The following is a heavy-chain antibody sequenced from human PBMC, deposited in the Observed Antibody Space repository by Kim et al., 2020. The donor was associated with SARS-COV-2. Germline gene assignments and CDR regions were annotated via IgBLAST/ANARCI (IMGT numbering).Heavy chain of an antibody. CDR2: ISYDGSNK. Sequence: GGSLRLSCAASGFTFSSYGMHWVRQAPGKGLEWVAVISYDGSNKYYADSVKGRFTISRDNSKNTLYLQMNSLRAEDTAVYYCAKARDQEAVGLGVWFDPWGQGTLVTVSS. J-gene: IGHJ5*02. CDR1: GFTFSSYG. D-gene: IGHD3-16*01. CDR3: AKARDQEAVGLGVWFDP. V-gene: IGHV3-30*18.